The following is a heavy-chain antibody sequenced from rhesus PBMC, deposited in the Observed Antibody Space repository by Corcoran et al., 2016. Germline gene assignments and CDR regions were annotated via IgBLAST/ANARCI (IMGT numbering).Heavy chain of an antibody. J-gene: IGHJ4*01. CDR2: IYGRDSST. D-gene: IGHD4-17*01. CDR1: GGSISSSY. CDR3: VRDKDYGYDY. V-gene: IGHV4-169*02. Sequence: QLQLQESGPGLVKPSETLSVTCAVSGGSISSSYWSWIRQAPGKGLEWIGDIYGRDSSTNYNPSLKSRVTLSVDTSKNQFSLILNSMTAADTAVYYCVRDKDYGYDYWGQGVLVTVSS.